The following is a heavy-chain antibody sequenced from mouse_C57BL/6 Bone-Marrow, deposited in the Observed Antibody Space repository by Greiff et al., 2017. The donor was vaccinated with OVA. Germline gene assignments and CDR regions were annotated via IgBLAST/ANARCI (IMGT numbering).Heavy chain of an antibody. CDR1: GYTFTDYN. CDR3: ARPIYYYGSSPDY. J-gene: IGHJ2*01. D-gene: IGHD1-1*01. Sequence: VQLKESGPELVKPGASVKMSCKASGYTFTDYNMHWVKQSHGKSLEWIGYINPNNGGTSYNQKFKGKATLTVNKSSNTAYMELRSLTSEDSAVDYCARPIYYYGSSPDYWGQGTTLTVSS. V-gene: IGHV1-22*01. CDR2: INPNNGGT.